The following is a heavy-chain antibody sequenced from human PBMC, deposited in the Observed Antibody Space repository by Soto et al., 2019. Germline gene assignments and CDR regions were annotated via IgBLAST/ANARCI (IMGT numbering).Heavy chain of an antibody. Sequence: QVQLVQSGAEVREPGASVRVSCKASGYTFTRYGLTWVRQARGQGLEWMGWISGYNGDSNYAQKFLGRVTMTTEKITNTASMEVRGLRSEDTAVYFCGRYTIVGADVSSKYNYGVDLWGQVTTVTVSS. J-gene: IGHJ6*02. CDR2: ISGYNGDS. V-gene: IGHV1-18*01. CDR1: GYTFTRYG. D-gene: IGHD3-22*01. CDR3: GRYTIVGADVSSKYNYGVDL.